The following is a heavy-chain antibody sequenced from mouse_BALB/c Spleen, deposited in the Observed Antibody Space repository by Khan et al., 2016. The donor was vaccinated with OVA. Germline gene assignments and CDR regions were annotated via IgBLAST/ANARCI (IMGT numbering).Heavy chain of an antibody. J-gene: IGHJ3*01. V-gene: IGHV3-2*02. CDR2: INYSGNI. CDR3: ARKDYYDYDPFPY. D-gene: IGHD2-4*01. Sequence: EVQLQESGPGLVKPSQSLSLTCTVTGYSITSEYAWNWIRQFPGNKLEWMGYINYSGNIRFNPSLKSRTSITRDTSKNQFFLQLNSVTTEDTATYYSARKDYYDYDPFPYWGQGTLVTVSA. CDR1: GYSITSEYA.